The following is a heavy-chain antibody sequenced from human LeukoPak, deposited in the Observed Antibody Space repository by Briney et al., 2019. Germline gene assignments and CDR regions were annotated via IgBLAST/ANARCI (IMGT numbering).Heavy chain of an antibody. CDR2: IYPGDADT. CDR1: AYSFTSYW. Sequence: GVSLRISGKGSAYSFTSYWSGWLRQIPGKGLEWMGSIYPGDADTRYSPSFQGQVTISADKSISTADLQWSSLKPTDTAMYYCARHDSGKCYGGDYWGQGTLVTVSS. V-gene: IGHV5-51*01. CDR3: ARHDSGKCYGGDY. J-gene: IGHJ4*02. D-gene: IGHD1-26*01.